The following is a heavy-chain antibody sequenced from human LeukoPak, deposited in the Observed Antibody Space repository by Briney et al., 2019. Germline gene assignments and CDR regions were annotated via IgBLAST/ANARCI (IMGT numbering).Heavy chain of an antibody. CDR2: IYYSGST. CDR1: GGSISSYY. V-gene: IGHV4-59*01. J-gene: IGHJ4*02. D-gene: IGHD4-17*01. CDR3: ESLTTLTTIV. Sequence: SETLSLTCTVSGGSISSYYWSWIRQPPGKGLEWIGYIYYSGSTNYNPSLKSRVTISVDTSKNQFSLKLSSVTAADTAVYYCESLTTLTTIVGGQGTLVTVSS.